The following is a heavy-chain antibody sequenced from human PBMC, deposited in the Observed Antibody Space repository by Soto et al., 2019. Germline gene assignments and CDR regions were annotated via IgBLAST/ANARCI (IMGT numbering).Heavy chain of an antibody. V-gene: IGHV3-66*01. Sequence: EVQLVESGGALVQPGGSLRLSCAASGFTVSSNYMSWVRQAPGKGLEWVSVIYSGDYTYYADSVKGRFTISRDNSKNTLYLQMNSLRAEDTAVYYCARGRGVVVAASGYWGQGTLVTVSS. CDR1: GFTVSSNY. CDR2: IYSGDYT. J-gene: IGHJ4*02. CDR3: ARGRGVVVAASGY. D-gene: IGHD2-15*01.